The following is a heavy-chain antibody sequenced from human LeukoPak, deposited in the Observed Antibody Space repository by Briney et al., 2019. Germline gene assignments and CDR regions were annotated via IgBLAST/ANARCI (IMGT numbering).Heavy chain of an antibody. D-gene: IGHD6-13*01. CDR1: GGSISSSSYY. CDR2: IYYSGST. J-gene: IGHJ4*02. CDR3: ARHSIAAAGYFDY. Sequence: SETLSLICSVSGGSISSSSYYWGWIRQPPGKGLEWIGSIYYSGSTYYNPSLKSRVTISVDTSKNQFSLKLSSVTAADTAVYYCARHSIAAAGYFDYWGQGTLVTVSS. V-gene: IGHV4-39*01.